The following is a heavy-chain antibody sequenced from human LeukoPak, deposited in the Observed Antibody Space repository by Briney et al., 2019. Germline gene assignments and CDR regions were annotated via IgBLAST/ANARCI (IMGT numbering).Heavy chain of an antibody. J-gene: IGHJ4*02. D-gene: IGHD2-2*01. V-gene: IGHV3-21*01. CDR1: GFTFSSYS. CDR3: AIDLFSCSSTSCYVY. CDR2: ISSSSSYI. Sequence: TGGSLRLSCAASGFTFSSYSMNWVRQAPGKGLEWVSSISSSSSYIYYADSVKGRFTISRDNAKNSLYLQMNSLRAEDTAVYYCAIDLFSCSSTSCYVYWGRGTLVTVSS.